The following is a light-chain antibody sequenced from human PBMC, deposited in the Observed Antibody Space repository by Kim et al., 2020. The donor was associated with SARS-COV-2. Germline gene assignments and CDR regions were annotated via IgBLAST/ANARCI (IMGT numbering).Light chain of an antibody. CDR3: QQHGSSPTWT. CDR1: QSVSSSY. J-gene: IGKJ1*01. CDR2: GAS. V-gene: IGKV3-20*01. Sequence: EIVLTQSPGTLSLSPGERATLSCRASQSVSSSYLAWYQQKPGQAPRLLIYGASSRATGIPDRFSGSGSGTDFTLTISGLEPEDFAVYYCQQHGSSPTWTFGQGTKVDIK.